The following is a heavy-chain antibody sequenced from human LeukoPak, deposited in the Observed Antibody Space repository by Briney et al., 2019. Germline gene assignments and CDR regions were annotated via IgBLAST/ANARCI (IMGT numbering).Heavy chain of an antibody. D-gene: IGHD6-19*01. J-gene: IGHJ6*03. CDR1: GYIFTSYG. V-gene: IGHV1-18*01. CDR2: ISGDNGDR. CDR3: ARDGWPSYYYYMDV. Sequence: ASVKVSCKASGYIFTSYGFTWVRQAPGQGLEWVAWISGDNGDRKYAQKFQGRVNMTTDTATSTTYMTLRSLTSDDTAFYYCARDGWPSYYYYMDVWGKGTTVTVSS.